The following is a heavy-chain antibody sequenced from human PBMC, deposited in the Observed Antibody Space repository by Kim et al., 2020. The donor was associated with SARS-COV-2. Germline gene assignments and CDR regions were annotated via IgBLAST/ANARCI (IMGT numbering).Heavy chain of an antibody. D-gene: IGHD6-13*01. J-gene: IGHJ2*01. Sequence: GGSLRLSCAASGFAFNNYYMSWVRQAPGRGLEWVANIKQDGSEEDNVDSVKGRFIISRDNAKNSLYLQMNSLRAEDTAVYYCVRDPARVGIAAPGRQLYWYFDLWGRSTLVTVSS. CDR3: VRDPARVGIAAPGRQLYWYFDL. V-gene: IGHV3-7*03. CDR1: GFAFNNYY. CDR2: IKQDGSEE.